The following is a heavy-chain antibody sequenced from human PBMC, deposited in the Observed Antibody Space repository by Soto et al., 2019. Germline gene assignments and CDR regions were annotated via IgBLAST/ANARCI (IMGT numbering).Heavy chain of an antibody. CDR1: GFTFSSYG. CDR2: ISYDGSNK. D-gene: IGHD2-15*01. V-gene: IGHV3-30*18. CDR3: AKDPRAIVVVVAATPGWFDP. J-gene: IGHJ5*02. Sequence: QVQLVESGGGVVQPGRSLRLSCAASGFTFSSYGMHWVRQAPGKGLEWVAVISYDGSNKYYADSVKGRFTISRDNSKNTLYLQMNSRRAEDTAVYYCAKDPRAIVVVVAATPGWFDPWGQGTLVTVSS.